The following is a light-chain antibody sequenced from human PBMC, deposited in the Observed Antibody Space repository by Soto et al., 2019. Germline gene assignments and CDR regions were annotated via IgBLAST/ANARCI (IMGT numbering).Light chain of an antibody. CDR3: QQVNVYPST. CDR1: QGISSY. V-gene: IGKV1-9*01. Sequence: HLTQSPSPLSATVGERATITGRASQGISSYLGWYQQKPGKAPNLLIYDASTLHSGVPSRFSGGGSGTDFTLTISSLQPEDFATDYCQQVNVYPSTLGGVTKVDIK. CDR2: DAS. J-gene: IGKJ4*01.